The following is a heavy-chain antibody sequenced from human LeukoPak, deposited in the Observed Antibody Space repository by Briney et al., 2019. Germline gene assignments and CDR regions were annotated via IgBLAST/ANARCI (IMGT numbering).Heavy chain of an antibody. J-gene: IGHJ4*02. V-gene: IGHV3-48*02. CDR2: ISTGSSTI. Sequence: GGSLRLSCAASGFTFSSYSMIWARQAPGKGLEWVSYISTGSSTIYYADSVKGRFTISRDNAKNSLYLQMNSLRDEDTAVYYCARGIAVAGTDFGYWGQGTLVTVSS. CDR3: ARGIAVAGTDFGY. CDR1: GFTFSSYS. D-gene: IGHD6-19*01.